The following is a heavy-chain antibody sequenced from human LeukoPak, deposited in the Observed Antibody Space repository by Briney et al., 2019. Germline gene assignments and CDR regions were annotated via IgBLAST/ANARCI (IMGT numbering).Heavy chain of an antibody. Sequence: GGSLRLSCAASGVIFSNYDMHWVRQAAGKGLEWVSGIGTAGDTYYPGSVKGRYTISRENAKNSLYLHMNSLSAGDTAMYYCASSPAYSSSWYAIDTWGQGTLVTVSS. V-gene: IGHV3-13*01. CDR1: GVIFSNYD. D-gene: IGHD6-13*01. CDR2: IGTAGDT. J-gene: IGHJ5*02. CDR3: ASSPAYSSSWYAIDT.